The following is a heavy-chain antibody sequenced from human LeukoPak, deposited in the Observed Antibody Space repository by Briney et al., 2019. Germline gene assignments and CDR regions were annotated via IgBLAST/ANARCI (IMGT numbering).Heavy chain of an antibody. CDR1: DFTFSFYW. CDR3: GRLAHNAWYAIDF. V-gene: IGHV3-7*01. Sequence: GGSLRLSCVASDFTFSFYWMTWVRQAPGKGLEWLANILPDGSQKYYVDSVKGRFTISRDNPKNSLYLQINNLKAEDTAVYYCGRLAHNAWYAIDFWGQGALVTVSS. D-gene: IGHD6-13*01. CDR2: ILPDGSQK. J-gene: IGHJ4*02.